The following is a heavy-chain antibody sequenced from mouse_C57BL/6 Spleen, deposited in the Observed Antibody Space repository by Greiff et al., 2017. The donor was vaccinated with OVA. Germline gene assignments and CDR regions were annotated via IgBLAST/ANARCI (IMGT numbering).Heavy chain of an antibody. D-gene: IGHD2-4*01. Sequence: EVQLQQSGPELVKPGASVKISCKASGYTFTDYYMNWVKQSHGKSLEWIGDINPNNGGTSYNQKFKGKATLTVDKSSSPAYMELRSLTSEDSAVYYSARRAIYYDYDNYAMDYWGQGTSVTVSS. CDR2: INPNNGGT. CDR1: GYTFTDYY. CDR3: ARRAIYYDYDNYAMDY. J-gene: IGHJ4*01. V-gene: IGHV1-26*01.